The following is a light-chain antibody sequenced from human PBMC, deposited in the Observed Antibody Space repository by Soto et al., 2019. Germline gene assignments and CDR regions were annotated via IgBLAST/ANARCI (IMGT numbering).Light chain of an antibody. V-gene: IGKV3-20*01. CDR1: QSVTSSY. Sequence: DIVLTQSPGTLSLSPGERATLSCRASQSVTSSYLAWYQHKPGQAPRLLIYGASSRATGIPDRFSGSGSGTDFTLTISRLEPEDFAVYYCQQYGISAFTFGPGTKVDIK. J-gene: IGKJ3*01. CDR3: QQYGISAFT. CDR2: GAS.